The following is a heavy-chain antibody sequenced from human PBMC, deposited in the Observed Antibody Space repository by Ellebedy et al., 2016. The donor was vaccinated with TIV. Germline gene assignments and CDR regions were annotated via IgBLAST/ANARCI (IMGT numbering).Heavy chain of an antibody. Sequence: GESLKISCAASGFTFSSYSMNWVRQAPGKGLEWVSSISSSNHYIYYADSVKGRLTISRDNAKNSLYLQMNSLRAEDTAVFYCARELAAAGFFDYWGQGTLVTVSS. J-gene: IGHJ4*02. CDR3: ARELAAAGFFDY. CDR2: ISSSNHYI. V-gene: IGHV3-21*01. CDR1: GFTFSSYS. D-gene: IGHD6-13*01.